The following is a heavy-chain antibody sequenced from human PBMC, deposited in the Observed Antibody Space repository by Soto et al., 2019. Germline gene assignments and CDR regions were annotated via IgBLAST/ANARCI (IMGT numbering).Heavy chain of an antibody. Sequence: PSETLSLTCTVSGGSISSGGYYWSWIRQHPGKGLEWIGYIYYSGSNYYNPSLKSRVTISVDTSKNQFSLKLSSVTAADTAVYYCARDRLMATAGTARRYFGLDVWGQGTTVTVAS. V-gene: IGHV4-31*03. CDR3: ARDRLMATAGTARRYFGLDV. D-gene: IGHD5-18*01. J-gene: IGHJ6*02. CDR1: GGSISSGGYY. CDR2: IYYSGSN.